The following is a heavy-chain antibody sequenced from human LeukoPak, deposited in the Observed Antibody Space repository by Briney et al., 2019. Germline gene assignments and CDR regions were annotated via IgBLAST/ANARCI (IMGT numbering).Heavy chain of an antibody. V-gene: IGHV4-34*01. Sequence: SETLSLTCAVYGGSFSGYYWSWIRQPPGKGLEWIGEINHSGSTNYNPSLKSRVTISVDTSKNQFSLKLSSVTAADTAVYYCAREASDTAMVFMWIDYWGQGTLVTVSS. CDR3: AREASDTAMVFMWIDY. J-gene: IGHJ4*02. CDR2: INHSGST. CDR1: GGSFSGYY. D-gene: IGHD5-18*01.